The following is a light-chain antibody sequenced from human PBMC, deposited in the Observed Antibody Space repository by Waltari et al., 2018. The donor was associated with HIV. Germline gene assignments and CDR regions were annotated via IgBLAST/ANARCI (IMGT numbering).Light chain of an antibody. CDR3: MQALQTPPFT. J-gene: IGKJ2*01. CDR1: QSVRGY. CDR2: AAS. Sequence: DIQMTQFPSSLSASVGDRVTITCRASQSVRGYLNWYQQKPGKAPKFLIQAASTLQSGVPSRFSGSGSGTDFTLKISRVEAEDVGVYYCMQALQTPPFTFGQGTKLEIK. V-gene: IGKV1-39*01.